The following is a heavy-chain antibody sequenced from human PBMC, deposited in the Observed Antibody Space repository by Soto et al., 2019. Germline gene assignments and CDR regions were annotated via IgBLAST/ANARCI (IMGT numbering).Heavy chain of an antibody. CDR2: IKSKTDGGTT. J-gene: IGHJ4*02. D-gene: IGHD3-16*01. Sequence: PGGSLRLSCAASGFTFSNAWMNWVRQAPGKGLEWVGRIKSKTDGGTTDYAAPVKGRFTISRDDSKNTLYLQMNSQKTEDTAVYYCTTDPRIMITFGGEKRDYWGQGTLVTVSS. CDR3: TTDPRIMITFGGEKRDY. CDR1: GFTFSNAW. V-gene: IGHV3-15*07.